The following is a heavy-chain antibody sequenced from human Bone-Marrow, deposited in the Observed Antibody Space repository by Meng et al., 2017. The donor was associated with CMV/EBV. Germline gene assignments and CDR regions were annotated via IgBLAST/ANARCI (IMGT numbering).Heavy chain of an antibody. J-gene: IGHJ4*02. CDR1: GLTFRTSW. D-gene: IGHD1-1*01. V-gene: IGHV3-74*01. CDR2: INGGESTT. CDR3: ARADVQLEIDY. Sequence: GESLKLSCAASGLTFRTSWMHWIRQAPGKGLVRVARINGGESTTSQADSVKGRFTIPRDNARSTVFVQMNSLRAEDTAVYYFARADVQLEIDYWSQGTLVTVSS.